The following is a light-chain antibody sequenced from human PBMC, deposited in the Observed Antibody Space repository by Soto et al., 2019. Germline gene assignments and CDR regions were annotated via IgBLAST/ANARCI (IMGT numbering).Light chain of an antibody. CDR3: QQYNSYPLT. CDR2: KAS. J-gene: IGKJ4*01. V-gene: IGKV1-5*03. CDR1: QSISSW. Sequence: DIQMTQSPSTLSASVGDRVTITCRASQSISSWLAWYQQKPGKATKLLIYKASSLESGVPSRFSGSGSGTEFTLTISILQPDDFATYYCQQYNSYPLTFGGGTKVEIK.